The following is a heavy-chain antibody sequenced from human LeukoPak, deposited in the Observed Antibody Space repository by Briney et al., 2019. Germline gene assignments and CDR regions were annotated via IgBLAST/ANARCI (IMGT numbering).Heavy chain of an antibody. CDR2: IYYSGST. V-gene: IGHV4-59*08. J-gene: IGHJ4*02. Sequence: SSETLSLTCSVSGGSISSYYWSWIRQPPGKGLEWIGYIYYSGSTNYNPSLKSRVTISVDTSKNQFSLKLSSVTAADTAVYYCARHSPYCSGGSCYDDYWGQGTLVTVSS. CDR3: ARHSPYCSGGSCYDDY. CDR1: GGSISSYY. D-gene: IGHD2-15*01.